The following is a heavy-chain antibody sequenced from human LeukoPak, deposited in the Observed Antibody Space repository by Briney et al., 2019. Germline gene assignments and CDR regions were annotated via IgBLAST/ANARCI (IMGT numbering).Heavy chain of an antibody. V-gene: IGHV4-4*07. D-gene: IGHD3/OR15-3a*01. CDR2: IYTSGSI. J-gene: IGHJ6*03. Sequence: SETLSLTCTVSGGSISSYYWSWIRQPAGKGLEWIGRIYTSGSINYNPSLKSRVTMSVDTSKNQFSLKLSSVTAADTAVYYCARDIIQSGFLDPDYYMDVWGKGTTVTVSS. CDR3: ARDIIQSGFLDPDYYMDV. CDR1: GGSISSYY.